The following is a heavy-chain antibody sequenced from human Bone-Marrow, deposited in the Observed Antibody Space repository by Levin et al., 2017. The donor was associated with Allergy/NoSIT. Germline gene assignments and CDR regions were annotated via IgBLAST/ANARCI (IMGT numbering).Heavy chain of an antibody. CDR1: GDSISSGDYY. CDR3: ARDRTKYDRSGYYYWFDS. J-gene: IGHJ5*01. V-gene: IGHV4-30-4*01. CDR2: IYYSGST. Sequence: PSETLSLTCTVSGDSISSGDYYWRWIRQSPGKGLEWIGYIYYSGSTYYNPSLKSRLSISVDTSKNQFSLKLSSVTAADTAVYYCARDRTKYDRSGYYYWFDSWGQGTLVTVSS. D-gene: IGHD3-22*01.